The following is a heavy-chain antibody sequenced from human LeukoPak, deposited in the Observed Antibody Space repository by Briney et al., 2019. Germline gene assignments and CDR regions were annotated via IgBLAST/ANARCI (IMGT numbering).Heavy chain of an antibody. CDR1: GYTFTSYG. Sequence: ASVKVSCKASGYTFTSYGISWVRQAPGQGLEWMGWISAYNGNTNYAQKLQGRVTMTTDTSTSTAYMELRSLRSDDTAVYYCARDLGWRDSSGSSDYWGQGTLVTISS. V-gene: IGHV1-18*01. D-gene: IGHD3-22*01. CDR3: ARDLGWRDSSGSSDY. CDR2: ISAYNGNT. J-gene: IGHJ4*02.